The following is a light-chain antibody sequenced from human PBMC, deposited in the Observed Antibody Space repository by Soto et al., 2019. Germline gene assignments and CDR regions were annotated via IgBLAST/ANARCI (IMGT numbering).Light chain of an antibody. CDR2: GAS. J-gene: IGKJ1*01. Sequence: EIVLTQSPGTLSLSQGERATPSAGAGRIVATAHLAWNQHKPGQAPRISIFGASGRATGIPDRFSGSGSGTDFTLTISRLEPEDFAVYYCQQYGSLSWTFGQGTKVEIK. CDR1: RIVATAH. V-gene: IGKV3-20*01. CDR3: QQYGSLSWT.